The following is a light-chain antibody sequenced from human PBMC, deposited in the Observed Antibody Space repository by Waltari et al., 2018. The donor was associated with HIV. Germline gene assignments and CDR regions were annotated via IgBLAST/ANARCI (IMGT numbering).Light chain of an antibody. J-gene: IGLJ3*02. CDR2: DAN. Sequence: QTVLTQPASVSGSLGQSLPISCISADSPLRSYNYVSWYQHHPDKAPKLIIYDANSRPSGISFRFSGFQSGNTASLTISGLQTEDEADYYCSSYISGSTLVFGGGTKVTVL. V-gene: IGLV2-14*01. CDR3: SSYISGSTLV. CDR1: DSPLRSYNY.